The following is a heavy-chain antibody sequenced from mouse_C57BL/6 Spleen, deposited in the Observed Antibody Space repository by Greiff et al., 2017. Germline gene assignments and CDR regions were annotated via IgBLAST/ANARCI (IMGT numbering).Heavy chain of an antibody. CDR2: INTSNGGT. CDR1: GYTFTSYW. CDR3: ARSKTTVDFDY. D-gene: IGHD1-1*01. J-gene: IGHJ2*01. V-gene: IGHV1-53*01. Sequence: QVQLQQPGTELVKPGASVKLSCKASGYTFTSYWMHWVQQRPGQGLEWIGNINTSNGGTNYNEKFKSKATLTVDKSSSTADMQLSRLTSEDSAVYSGARSKTTVDFDYWGQGTTLTVAS.